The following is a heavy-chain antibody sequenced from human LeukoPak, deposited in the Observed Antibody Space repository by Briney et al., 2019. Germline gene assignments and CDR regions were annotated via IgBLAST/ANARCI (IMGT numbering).Heavy chain of an antibody. J-gene: IGHJ4*02. CDR3: AKDRVFHQFDY. V-gene: IGHV3-30*18. CDR1: GFTFSSYG. Sequence: GGSLRLSCAASGFTFSSYGMPWVRQAPVKGLEWVAVISYDGSNKYYADSVKGRFTISRDNSKNTLYLQMNSLRAEDTAVYYCAKDRVFHQFDYWGQGTLVTVSS. D-gene: IGHD3-10*02. CDR2: ISYDGSNK.